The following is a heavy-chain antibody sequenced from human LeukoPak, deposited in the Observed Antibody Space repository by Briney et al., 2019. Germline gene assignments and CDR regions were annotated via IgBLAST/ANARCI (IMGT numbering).Heavy chain of an antibody. CDR3: ARDPLECFDSSNNGD. J-gene: IGHJ4*02. D-gene: IGHD3-22*01. V-gene: IGHV1-18*01. CDR1: GYTFTSYG. Sequence: GASVKVSFKASGYTFTSYGINWVRQAPGQGLEWLGWIRAYNDDTNYAPKFQGRVIMTTDTSTNTAYMELRSLRSDDTAVYYCARDPLECFDSSNNGDSGQGTLLTVSS. CDR2: IRAYNDDT.